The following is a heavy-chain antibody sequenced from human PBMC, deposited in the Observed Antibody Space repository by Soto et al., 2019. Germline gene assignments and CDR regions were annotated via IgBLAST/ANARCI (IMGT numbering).Heavy chain of an antibody. Sequence: EVQLVESGGGLVQPGGSLRLSCAASGFTFSDSAMNWVRQAPGKGLDWLSFITSTSSTILYADSVKGRFTISRDNAKNSLYLQMNSLRDEDTAVYYCARGRDHAFDIWGQGTMDTVSS. CDR2: ITSTSSTI. V-gene: IGHV3-48*02. J-gene: IGHJ3*02. CDR3: ARGRDHAFDI. CDR1: GFTFSDSA.